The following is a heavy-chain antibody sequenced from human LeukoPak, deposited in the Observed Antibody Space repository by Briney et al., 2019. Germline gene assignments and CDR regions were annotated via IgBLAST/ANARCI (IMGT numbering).Heavy chain of an antibody. D-gene: IGHD4-17*01. Sequence: LPGGSLRLSCAASGFTFDDYVMHWVRQAPGKGLEWVSGISWNSGSIGYADSVKGRFTISRDNAKNSLYLQMNSLRAEDTALYCCARVFYGDYVRYPFDYWGQGTLVTVSS. CDR3: ARVFYGDYVRYPFDY. V-gene: IGHV3-9*01. J-gene: IGHJ4*02. CDR1: GFTFDDYV. CDR2: ISWNSGSI.